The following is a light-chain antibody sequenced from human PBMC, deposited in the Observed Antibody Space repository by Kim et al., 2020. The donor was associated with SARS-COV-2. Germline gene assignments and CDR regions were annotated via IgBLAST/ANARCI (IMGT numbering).Light chain of an antibody. CDR2: EVS. CDR1: SSDVGHCKY. J-gene: IGLJ3*02. V-gene: IGLV2-14*01. Sequence: QSALTQPASVSGSPGQSITISCTGTSSDVGHCKYVSWYQQHPGKAPKLIICEVSERPSRVSNRFSGSKSDNTASLTISGLQAEDEADYYCTSCTTSNTWVFGGGTQLTVL. CDR3: TSCTTSNTWV.